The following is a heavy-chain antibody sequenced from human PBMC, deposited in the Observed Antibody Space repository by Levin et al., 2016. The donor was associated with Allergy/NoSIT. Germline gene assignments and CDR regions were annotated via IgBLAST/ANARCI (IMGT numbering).Heavy chain of an antibody. V-gene: IGHV4-38-2*01. CDR2: IYHDGTT. Sequence: SETLSLTCAVSGYSISSGYYWGWTRQPPGKGLEWIATIYHDGTTSYNPSLKTRVTMSVDTSKNQFSLRLTSVTAADSAVYYCARLRRGGYHSPYYFDYWGQGTLVAVSS. CDR1: GYSISSGYY. J-gene: IGHJ4*02. D-gene: IGHD3-22*01. CDR3: ARLRRGGYHSPYYFDY.